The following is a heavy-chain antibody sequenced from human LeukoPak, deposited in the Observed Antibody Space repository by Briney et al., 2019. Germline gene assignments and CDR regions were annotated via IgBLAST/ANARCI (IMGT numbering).Heavy chain of an antibody. V-gene: IGHV3-72*01. CDR1: DFTFSDHH. D-gene: IGHD7-27*01. Sequence: GGSLRLSCAASDFTFSDHHMDWVRQAPGEGLEWIARIRNKARRYTTEYAASVNGRFTISRDDLENSLYLQMDSLKTEDTAVYYCARSPLGIAPFDSWGQGTLVAVSS. J-gene: IGHJ4*02. CDR3: ARSPLGIAPFDS. CDR2: IRNKARRYTT.